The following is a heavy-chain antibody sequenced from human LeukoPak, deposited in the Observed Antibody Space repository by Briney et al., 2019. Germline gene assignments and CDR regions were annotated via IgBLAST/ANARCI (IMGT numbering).Heavy chain of an antibody. J-gene: IGHJ6*03. CDR3: ARGRTYYYYMDV. CDR1: GGSFSGYY. Sequence: SETLSLTCAVYGGSFSGYYWSWIRQPPGKGLEWIGEINHSGSTNYNPSLKSRVTISVDTSKNQFSLKLSSVTAADTAVYYCARGRTYYYYMDVWGKGTTVTVSS. V-gene: IGHV4-34*01. CDR2: INHSGST.